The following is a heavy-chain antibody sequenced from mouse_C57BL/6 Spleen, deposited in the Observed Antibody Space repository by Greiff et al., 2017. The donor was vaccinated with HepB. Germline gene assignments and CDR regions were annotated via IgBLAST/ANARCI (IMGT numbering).Heavy chain of an antibody. CDR1: GFTFSSYA. CDR2: ISSGGDYI. D-gene: IGHD2-12*01. V-gene: IGHV5-9-1*02. Sequence: EVKLVESGEGLVKPGGSLKLSCAASGFTFSSYAMSWVRQTPEKRLEWVAYISSGGDYIYYADTVKGRFTISRDNARNTLYLQMSSLKSEDTAMYYCTRGLYYYAMDYWGQGTSVTVSS. CDR3: TRGLYYYAMDY. J-gene: IGHJ4*01.